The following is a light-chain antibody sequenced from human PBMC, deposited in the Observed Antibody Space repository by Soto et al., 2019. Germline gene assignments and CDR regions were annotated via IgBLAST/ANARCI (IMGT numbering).Light chain of an antibody. CDR3: CSYAGSYTVV. Sequence: QSALTQPRSVSGSPGQSVTISCTGTSSDIGGYNFVSWYQQHPGKAPKVMLYDVSKRPSGVPDRFSGSKSGNTASLTISGLQADDEADYYCCSYAGSYTVVFGGGTKLTVL. V-gene: IGLV2-11*01. J-gene: IGLJ2*01. CDR1: SSDIGGYNF. CDR2: DVS.